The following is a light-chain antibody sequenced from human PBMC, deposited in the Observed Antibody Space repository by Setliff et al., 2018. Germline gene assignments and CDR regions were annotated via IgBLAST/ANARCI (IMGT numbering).Light chain of an antibody. J-gene: IGLJ1*01. Sequence: QSALTQPRSVSGSPGQSVTISCTGASRDVGAYNYVSWYQQHLGKVPKLMIYDVTKRPSGVPDRFSGSKSGNTASLTVSGLQAEDEADYYCCSYTGFSYVFGSGTKVTVL. V-gene: IGLV2-11*01. CDR3: CSYTGFSYV. CDR2: DVT. CDR1: SRDVGAYNY.